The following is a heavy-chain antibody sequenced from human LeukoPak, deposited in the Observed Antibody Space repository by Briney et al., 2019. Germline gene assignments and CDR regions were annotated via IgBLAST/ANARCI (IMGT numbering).Heavy chain of an antibody. J-gene: IGHJ3*02. CDR1: GFTVSSNY. CDR2: IYSGGST. Sequence: GGSLRLSCAASGFTVSSNYMSWVRQAPGKGLEWVSVIYSGGSTYYADSVKGRFTISRDNSKNTLYLQMNSLRAEDTAVYYCARDRRPYYDSPEGHPGAFDIWGQGTMVTVSS. V-gene: IGHV3-53*01. CDR3: ARDRRPYYDSPEGHPGAFDI. D-gene: IGHD3-22*01.